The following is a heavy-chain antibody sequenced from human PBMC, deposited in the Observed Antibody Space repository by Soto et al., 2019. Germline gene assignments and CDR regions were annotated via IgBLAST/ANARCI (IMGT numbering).Heavy chain of an antibody. Sequence: QVQVVQSGAEVKKPGASVKVSCKASGYTFTSYAISWVRQAPGQGLEWMGWISGYNGNTNYAQNFQDRVIMTTDTSTTTAYMELRSLTSDDTAVYYCARERGWYFDPWGRGTLGTFSS. V-gene: IGHV1-18*01. D-gene: IGHD3-10*01. J-gene: IGHJ2*01. CDR1: GYTFTSYA. CDR3: ARERGWYFDP. CDR2: ISGYNGNT.